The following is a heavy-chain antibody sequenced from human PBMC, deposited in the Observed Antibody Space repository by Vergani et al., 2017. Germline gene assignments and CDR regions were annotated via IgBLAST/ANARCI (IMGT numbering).Heavy chain of an antibody. J-gene: IGHJ4*02. CDR3: ARGLPEKCSSTSCSTGPMYYDFWSGYTFDY. V-gene: IGHV4-34*01. D-gene: IGHD3-3*01. Sequence: QVQLQQWGAGLLKPSETLSLTCAVYGGSFSGYYWSWIRQPPGKGLEWIGEINHSGSTNYNPSLKSRVTISVDTSKNQFSLKLSSVTAADTAVYYCARGLPEKCSSTSCSTGPMYYDFWSGYTFDYWGQGTLVTVSS. CDR1: GGSFSGYY. CDR2: INHSGST.